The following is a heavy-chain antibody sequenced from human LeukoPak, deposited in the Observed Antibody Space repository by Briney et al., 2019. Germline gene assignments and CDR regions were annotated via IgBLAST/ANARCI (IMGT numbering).Heavy chain of an antibody. CDR3: TRESKCTRTNCYRAFDG. V-gene: IGHV3-30*04. CDR2: ISHDGINK. CDR1: GFTFTNYA. J-gene: IGHJ4*02. D-gene: IGHD2-2*01. Sequence: GVSLSLSCAASGFTFTNYAMQWVRQAPGKGLEWVAVISHDGINKFYGDSVKGRFSIYRDDSQNTLFLEMNSLRTEDTAVYYCTRESKCTRTNCYRAFDGWGQGTLVSVSS.